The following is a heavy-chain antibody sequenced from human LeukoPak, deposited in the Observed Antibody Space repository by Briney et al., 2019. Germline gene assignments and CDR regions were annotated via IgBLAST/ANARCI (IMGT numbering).Heavy chain of an antibody. CDR1: GFTFSSYA. J-gene: IGHJ5*02. V-gene: IGHV3-23*01. Sequence: QPGGSLRLSCAASGFTFSSYAMSWVRQAPGKGLEWVSAISGSGGYTYYADSVKGRFTISRDNSKNTLYLQMNSLRAEDTAVYYCAKVGGQWLVPAYNWFDPWGQGTLVTVSS. D-gene: IGHD6-19*01. CDR3: AKVGGQWLVPAYNWFDP. CDR2: ISGSGGYT.